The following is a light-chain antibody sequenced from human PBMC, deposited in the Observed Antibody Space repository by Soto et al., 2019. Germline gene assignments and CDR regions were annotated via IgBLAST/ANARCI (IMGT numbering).Light chain of an antibody. Sequence: QSVVSPEPSPTVSPGGTVTLTCGSSTGAVTNGHYPYWFQQKPGQAPRTLIYDTTNRHSWTPARFSGSLLGGKAALTLSGAQPEDEAEYYCLLSYNGPYVFGTGTKVTAL. CDR2: DTT. V-gene: IGLV7-46*01. CDR1: TGAVTNGHY. J-gene: IGLJ1*01. CDR3: LLSYNGPYV.